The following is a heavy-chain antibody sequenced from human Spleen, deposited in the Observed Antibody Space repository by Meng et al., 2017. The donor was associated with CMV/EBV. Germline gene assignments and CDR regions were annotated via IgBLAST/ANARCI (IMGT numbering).Heavy chain of an antibody. D-gene: IGHD6-6*01. V-gene: IGHV1-69*05. Sequence: AAQVSCKASGGTFSSYAISWVRQAPGQGLEWMGGIIPIFGTANYAQKFQGRVTITTDESTSTAYMELSSLRSEDTAVYYCARAIAARLDYYYYGMDVWGQGTTVTVSS. CDR3: ARAIAARLDYYYYGMDV. CDR1: GGTFSSYA. J-gene: IGHJ6*02. CDR2: IIPIFGTA.